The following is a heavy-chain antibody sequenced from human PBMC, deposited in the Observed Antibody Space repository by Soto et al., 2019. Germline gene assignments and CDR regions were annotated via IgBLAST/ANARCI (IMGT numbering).Heavy chain of an antibody. J-gene: IGHJ5*02. Sequence: PGGSLRLSCAASGFTFSSYSMNWVRQAPGKGLEWVSYISSSSSTIYYADSVKGRFTISRDNAKNSLYLQMNSLRDEDTAVYYCARVVFLTMVRGVIRPTKGKLENWFDQWGQGTLVTVSS. D-gene: IGHD3-10*01. CDR3: ARVVFLTMVRGVIRPTKGKLENWFDQ. V-gene: IGHV3-48*02. CDR1: GFTFSSYS. CDR2: ISSSSSTI.